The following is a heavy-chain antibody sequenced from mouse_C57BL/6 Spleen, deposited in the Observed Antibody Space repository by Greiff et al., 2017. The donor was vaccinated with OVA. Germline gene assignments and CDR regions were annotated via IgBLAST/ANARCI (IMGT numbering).Heavy chain of an antibody. CDR1: GFNIKDDY. V-gene: IGHV14-4*01. Sequence: EVQLQQSGAELVRPGASVKLSCTASGFNIKDDYMPWVKQRPETGLEWIGWMDPENGDTDYASKFQGKATITADTSSNTAYLQLSSRTSEDTAVYYCTRDGYSPKDYWGKGASVTVSS. CDR3: TRDGYSPKDY. CDR2: MDPENGDT. D-gene: IGHD2-3*01. J-gene: IGHJ4*01.